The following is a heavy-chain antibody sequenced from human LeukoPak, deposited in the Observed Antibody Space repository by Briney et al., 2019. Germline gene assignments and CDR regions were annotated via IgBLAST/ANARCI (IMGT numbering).Heavy chain of an antibody. J-gene: IGHJ6*04. D-gene: IGHD4-17*01. CDR1: GYSFTSYW. V-gene: IGHV5-51*01. Sequence: GESLKISCKGSGYSFTSYWIGWVRQMPGKGLEWMGIIYPGDSDTRYSPSFQGQVTISADKSISTAYLQWSSLKASDTAMYYCARLRATVPTFDGMDVWGKGTTVSVSS. CDR2: IYPGDSDT. CDR3: ARLRATVPTFDGMDV.